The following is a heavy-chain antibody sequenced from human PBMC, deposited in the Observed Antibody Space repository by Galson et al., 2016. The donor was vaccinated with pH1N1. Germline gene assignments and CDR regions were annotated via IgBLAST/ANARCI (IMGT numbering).Heavy chain of an antibody. D-gene: IGHD6-13*01. J-gene: IGHJ5*02. CDR3: ARGVAAASRFDL. CDR2: VFHRGTT. Sequence: SETLSLTCNVSGGSMRSSDHYWAWIRQPPGKGLEWIGSVFHRGTTYCNLSLKSRVTISIDTSNTRFSLKVTSVSAADTAVYYCARGVAAASRFDLWGQGSLVAVSS. CDR1: GGSMRSSDHY. V-gene: IGHV4-39*02.